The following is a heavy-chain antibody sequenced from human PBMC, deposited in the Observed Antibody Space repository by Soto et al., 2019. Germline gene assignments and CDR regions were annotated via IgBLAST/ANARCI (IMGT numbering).Heavy chain of an antibody. CDR3: ASHTGSSPEGRYYDGMDV. Sequence: QVQLVQSGAEVKKPGSSVKVSCKASGGTFSSYAISWVRQAPGQGLEWMGGIIPIFGTADYAQTFQGRVTITADESTSTAYMELSSLRSEDTAVYYCASHTGSSPEGRYYDGMDVWGQGTTVTVSS. CDR2: IIPIFGTA. D-gene: IGHD1-26*01. CDR1: GGTFSSYA. J-gene: IGHJ6*02. V-gene: IGHV1-69*12.